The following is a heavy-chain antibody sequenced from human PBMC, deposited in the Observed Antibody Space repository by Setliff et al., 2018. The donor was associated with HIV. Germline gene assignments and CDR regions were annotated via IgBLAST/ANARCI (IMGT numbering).Heavy chain of an antibody. CDR2: IYDSGGST. CDR3: RIPPNGGRSFDV. CDR1: GFTFSTYA. D-gene: IGHD2-8*01. V-gene: IGHV3-23*01. Sequence: VGSLRLSCAASGFTFSTYAMGWVRQAPGKGLEWVSTIYDSGGSTFYADSVKGRFTISRDNSKNTLYLQMNSLRAEDTAIYYCRIPPNGGRSFDVWGQGTMVTV. J-gene: IGHJ3*01.